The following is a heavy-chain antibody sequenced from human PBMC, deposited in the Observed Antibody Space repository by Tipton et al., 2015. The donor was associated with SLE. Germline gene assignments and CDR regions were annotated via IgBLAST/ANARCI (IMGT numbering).Heavy chain of an antibody. V-gene: IGHV3-11*01. Sequence: SLRLSCAASGFTFSDYDMNWIRQAPGKGLEWLAYISSTGNVINYADSVQGRFTISRDNAKKSLYLQMHSLRAGDTAVYYCARVGGILLPFDSWGQGTLVTVSS. J-gene: IGHJ4*02. CDR1: GFTFSDYD. D-gene: IGHD3-16*01. CDR3: ARVGGILLPFDS. CDR2: ISSTGNVI.